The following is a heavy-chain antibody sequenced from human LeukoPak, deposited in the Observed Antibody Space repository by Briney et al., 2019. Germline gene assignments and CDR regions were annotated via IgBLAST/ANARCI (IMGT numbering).Heavy chain of an antibody. CDR2: IYPGDSDT. Sequence: GESLKISCKVSGYSFTTYWIGWVRQMPGKGLEWMGTIYPGDSDTRYSPSFQGQVTISVDKSINTAYLHWSSLKASDTAMYYCARRGASSEYFHDWGQGTLVTVSS. J-gene: IGHJ1*01. V-gene: IGHV5-51*01. CDR1: GYSFTTYW. CDR3: ARRGASSEYFHD.